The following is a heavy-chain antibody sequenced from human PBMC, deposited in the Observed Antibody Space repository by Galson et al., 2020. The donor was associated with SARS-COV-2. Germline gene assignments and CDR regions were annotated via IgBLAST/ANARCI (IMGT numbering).Heavy chain of an antibody. CDR2: ISVYNGNT. Sequence: GESLKISCKASGYTFINYEINWVRQAPGQGLEWMGWISVYNGNTNYAQKFQGRVTMTTDTSTSTAYMELRSLRSDDTAVYYCARDNTGITIFGVVPGEYGMDIWGQGTTVTVSS. D-gene: IGHD3-3*01. J-gene: IGHJ6*02. V-gene: IGHV1-18*04. CDR1: GYTFINYE. CDR3: ARDNTGITIFGVVPGEYGMDI.